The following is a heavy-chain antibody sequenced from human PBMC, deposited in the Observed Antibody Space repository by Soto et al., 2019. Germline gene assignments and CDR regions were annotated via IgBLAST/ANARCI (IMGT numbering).Heavy chain of an antibody. CDR2: VYHSGST. Sequence: SETLSLTCAVSGGSINNYYWSWIRQPPGKGLEWIGYVYHSGSTYYNPSLKSRVTISVDGSKNQFSLKLSSVTAADTAVYYCARVPDRWGQGTLVTVSS. CDR1: GGSINNYY. CDR3: ARVPDR. J-gene: IGHJ5*02. V-gene: IGHV4-30-2*01. D-gene: IGHD2-2*01.